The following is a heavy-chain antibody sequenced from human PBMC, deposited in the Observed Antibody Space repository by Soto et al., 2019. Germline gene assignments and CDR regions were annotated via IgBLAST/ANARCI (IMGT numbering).Heavy chain of an antibody. V-gene: IGHV3-30-3*01. CDR1: GFTFSSYA. Sequence: QVQLVESGGGVVQPGRSLRLSCAASGFTFSSYAMHWVRQAPGKGLEWVAVISYDGSNKYYADSVKGRFTISRDNSKNPLFLQMNSLRAEDTAVYYCAREFYYDYVWGSYRRDNWFDPWGQGTLVTVSS. D-gene: IGHD3-16*02. J-gene: IGHJ5*02. CDR3: AREFYYDYVWGSYRRDNWFDP. CDR2: ISYDGSNK.